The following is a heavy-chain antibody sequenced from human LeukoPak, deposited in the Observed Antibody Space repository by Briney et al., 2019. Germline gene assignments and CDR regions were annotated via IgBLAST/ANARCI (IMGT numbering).Heavy chain of an antibody. J-gene: IGHJ5*02. V-gene: IGHV1-18*01. CDR3: ARDFGVGGVVPTAISWLDP. Sequence: ASVKVSCKASGYTFTSYGIRWVRQAPGQGLEWMGWISAYNGKTNLAQKFQGRVTMTIDISTSTAYMEVRSLRSDDTAVYYCARDFGVGGVVPTAISWLDPWGQGTLVTVSS. CDR2: ISAYNGKT. D-gene: IGHD2-2*02. CDR1: GYTFTSYG.